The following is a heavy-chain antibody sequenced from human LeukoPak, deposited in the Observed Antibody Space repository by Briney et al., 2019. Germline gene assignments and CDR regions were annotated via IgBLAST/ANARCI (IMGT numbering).Heavy chain of an antibody. D-gene: IGHD3-22*01. V-gene: IGHV1-2*02. CDR3: ARGAYYHDSSEGFDY. Sequence: ASVKVSCKASGYTFTGYYMHWVRQAPGQGLEWMGWINPNSGGTIYAQKFQGRVTMTRDTSISTAYMELSRLRSDDTAVYYCARGAYYHDSSEGFDYWGQGTLVTVSS. J-gene: IGHJ4*02. CDR1: GYTFTGYY. CDR2: INPNSGGT.